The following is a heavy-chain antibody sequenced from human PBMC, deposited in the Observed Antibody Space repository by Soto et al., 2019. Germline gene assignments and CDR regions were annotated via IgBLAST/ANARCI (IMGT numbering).Heavy chain of an antibody. CDR3: ARGSHFDFSSGYADSFDV. D-gene: IGHD3-3*01. Sequence: SESLSLTCAVYGGAFSGYYWGWFRQPPGKGLEWIGEVKHSGNINYNPSLKTRLTVSVDTSKNQFSLKLSSMTAADTAMYYCARGSHFDFSSGYADSFDVWGQGTMATVSS. CDR2: VKHSGNI. CDR1: GGAFSGYY. J-gene: IGHJ3*01. V-gene: IGHV4-34*01.